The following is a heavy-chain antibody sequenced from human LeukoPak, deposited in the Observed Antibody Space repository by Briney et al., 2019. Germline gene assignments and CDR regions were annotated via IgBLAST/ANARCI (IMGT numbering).Heavy chain of an antibody. V-gene: IGHV1-8*01. CDR3: ARGDGPYYYDSSGSPGGY. CDR1: GYTFTSYD. CDR2: MNPNSGNT. J-gene: IGHJ4*02. Sequence: GVSVKVSCKASGYTFTSYDINWVRQATGQGLEWMGWMNPNSGNTGYAQKFQGRVTMTRNTSISTAYMELSSLRSEDTAAYYCARGDGPYYYDSSGSPGGYWGQGTLVTVSS. D-gene: IGHD3-22*01.